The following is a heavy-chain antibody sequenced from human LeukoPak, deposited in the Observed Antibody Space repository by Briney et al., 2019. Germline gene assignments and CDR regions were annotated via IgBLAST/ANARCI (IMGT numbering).Heavy chain of an antibody. CDR2: ISWDGGST. CDR1: GFTFDDYA. V-gene: IGHV3-43D*03. J-gene: IGHJ4*02. Sequence: SGGSLRLSCAASGFTFDDYAMHWVRQAPGKGLEWVSLISWDGGSTYYADSVKGRFTISRDNSKNSLYLQMNSLRAEDTAVYYCARDPDQIKGANFHYWGQGTLVTVSS. D-gene: IGHD1-26*01. CDR3: ARDPDQIKGANFHY.